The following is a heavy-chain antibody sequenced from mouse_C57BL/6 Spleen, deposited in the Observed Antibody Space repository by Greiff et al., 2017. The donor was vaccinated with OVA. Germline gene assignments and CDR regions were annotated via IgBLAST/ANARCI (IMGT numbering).Heavy chain of an antibody. D-gene: IGHD4-1*01. CDR3: AKEGNWDEAWFAY. J-gene: IGHJ3*01. V-gene: IGHV1-42*01. Sequence: VQLQQSGPELVKPGASVKISCKASGYSFTGYYMNWVKQSPEKSLEWIGEINPSTGGTTYNQKFKAKATLTVDKSSSPAYMPLKSLTSEDSAVYYCAKEGNWDEAWFAYWGQGTLVTVSA. CDR1: GYSFTGYY. CDR2: INPSTGGT.